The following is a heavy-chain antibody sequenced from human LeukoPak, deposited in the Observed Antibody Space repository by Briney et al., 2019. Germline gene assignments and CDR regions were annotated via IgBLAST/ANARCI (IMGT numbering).Heavy chain of an antibody. CDR1: GFTFSSYS. CDR3: ARGDYYSYYYMDV. CDR2: ISSSSRSI. Sequence: GGSLRLSCAVSGFTFSSYSMNWVRQAPGKGLEGVSYISSSSRSIYYPDAVKGRFTVSRDNGKNSLYLQMNSLRAEDTAVYYCARGDYYSYYYMDVWGKGTPVSVSS. J-gene: IGHJ6*03. V-gene: IGHV3-48*04.